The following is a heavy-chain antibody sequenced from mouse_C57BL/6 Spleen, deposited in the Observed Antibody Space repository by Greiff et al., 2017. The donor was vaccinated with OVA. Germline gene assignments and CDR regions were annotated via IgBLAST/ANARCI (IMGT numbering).Heavy chain of an antibody. CDR1: GFSLTSYG. V-gene: IGHV2-2*01. CDR3: ARPSAKSPAWFAY. J-gene: IGHJ3*01. Sequence: VQLQQSGPGLVQPSQSLSITCTVSGFSLTSYGVHWVRQSPGKGLEWLGVIWSGGSTDYNAAFISRLSISKDNSKSQVFFKMNSLQADDTAIYYCARPSAKSPAWFAYWGQGTLVTVSA. D-gene: IGHD1-3*01. CDR2: IWSGGST.